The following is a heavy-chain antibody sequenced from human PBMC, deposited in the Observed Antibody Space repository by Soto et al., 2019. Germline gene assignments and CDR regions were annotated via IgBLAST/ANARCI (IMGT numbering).Heavy chain of an antibody. CDR2: INHSGST. Sequence: ASETLSLTCAVYGGSFSGYYWSWIRQPPGKGLEWIGEINHSGSTNYNPSLKSRVTISVDTSKNQFSLKLSSVTAADTAVYYCARGLTMIVGGVRWFDPWGQGTLVTVSS. CDR1: GGSFSGYY. V-gene: IGHV4-34*01. CDR3: ARGLTMIVGGVRWFDP. D-gene: IGHD3-22*01. J-gene: IGHJ5*02.